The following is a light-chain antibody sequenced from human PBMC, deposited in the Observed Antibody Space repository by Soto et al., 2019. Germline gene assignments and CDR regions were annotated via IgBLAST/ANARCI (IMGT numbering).Light chain of an antibody. V-gene: IGLV1-40*01. Sequence: QSVLTQPPSVSGAPGQWVTISCTGSSSDIGAGYDVHWYQQLPGTAPKLLIYANNDRPSGVPDRFSGSKSGTSASLVITGLQVEDEADYYCQSYDSSLSGYVFGTGTKVTVL. J-gene: IGLJ1*01. CDR3: QSYDSSLSGYV. CDR1: SSDIGAGYD. CDR2: ANN.